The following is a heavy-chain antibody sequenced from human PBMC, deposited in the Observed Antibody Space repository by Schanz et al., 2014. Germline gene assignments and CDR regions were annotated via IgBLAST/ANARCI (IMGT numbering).Heavy chain of an antibody. J-gene: IGHJ3*02. V-gene: IGHV3-23*04. D-gene: IGHD2-2*01. CDR1: GYTFSSNA. CDR2: ISGSGGST. Sequence: EVQLVESGGGLVQPGGSLRLSCAASGYTFSSNAMSWVRQAPGKGLEWVSTISGSGGSTFYADSVTGRFTISGDNSKNTLYLQMNSLRDEDTAMYYCAKRCSSTSCSHGAFDIWGQGTMVTVSS. CDR3: AKRCSSTSCSHGAFDI.